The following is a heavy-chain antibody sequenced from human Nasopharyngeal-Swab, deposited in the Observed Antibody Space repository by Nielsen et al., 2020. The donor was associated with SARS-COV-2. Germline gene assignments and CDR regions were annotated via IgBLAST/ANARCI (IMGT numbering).Heavy chain of an antibody. Sequence: ASVNVSCKASGYTFTDYFLHWVRQAPEQGLEWMGRINPNSGDTKYAEIFRDRVTVTRDTSITTVYMELSSLRSDETAVYYCVRDDGDVPGITGSGPPGGFWGQGTLVTVSS. V-gene: IGHV1-2*06. CDR3: VRDDGDVPGITGSGPPGGF. D-gene: IGHD3-10*01. CDR1: GYTFTDYF. J-gene: IGHJ4*01. CDR2: INPNSGDT.